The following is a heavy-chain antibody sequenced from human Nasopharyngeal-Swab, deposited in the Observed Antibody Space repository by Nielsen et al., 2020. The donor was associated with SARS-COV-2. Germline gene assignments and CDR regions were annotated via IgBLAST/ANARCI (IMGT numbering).Heavy chain of an antibody. V-gene: IGHV1-18*01. J-gene: IGHJ6*03. CDR2: SSAYGNT. Sequence: ASVKVACKGGGYTVTTNGINGARQAPGQGPEWMGWSSAYGNTNYAQQLQGRVTLTTDTSTSTAYMELMSLRSEDTAVYYCAREESIRGYSGYDPYYMDVWGKGTTVTVSS. CDR3: AREESIRGYSGYDPYYMDV. CDR1: GYTVTTNG. D-gene: IGHD5-12*01.